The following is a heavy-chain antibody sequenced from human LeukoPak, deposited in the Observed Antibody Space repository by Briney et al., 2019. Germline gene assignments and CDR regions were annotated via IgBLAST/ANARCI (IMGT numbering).Heavy chain of an antibody. D-gene: IGHD6-6*01. J-gene: IGHJ4*02. V-gene: IGHV1-3*03. CDR1: VYTFTSYA. CDR3: ARSCSSSDLNPFCY. Sequence: ASVKVSCKASVYTFTSYAMHWVRHAPGQKLEWMGWINAGNGNTKYSQEFQGRVTITRDTSASTAYMELSSLRSEDMAVYYCARSCSSSDLNPFCYWGQGTLVTVSS. CDR2: INAGNGNT.